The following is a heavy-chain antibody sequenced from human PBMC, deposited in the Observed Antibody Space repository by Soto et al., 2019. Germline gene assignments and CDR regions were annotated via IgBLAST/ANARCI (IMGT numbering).Heavy chain of an antibody. J-gene: IGHJ1*01. V-gene: IGHV3-21*01. CDR3: ARSGVVPATDKYFQH. CDR2: ISSSSSSI. Sequence: VVLLRLSCAASGFTFGSYSIHCVLQAPGKGLEWVASISSSSSSISYADSVKGRFTISRDNAKNSLYLQMNSLRAEDTAVYYCARSGVVPATDKYFQHWGQGTLVTVSS. CDR1: GFTFGSYS. D-gene: IGHD2-15*01.